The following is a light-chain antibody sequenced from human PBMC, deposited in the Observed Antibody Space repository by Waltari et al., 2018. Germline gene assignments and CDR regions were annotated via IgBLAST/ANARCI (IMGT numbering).Light chain of an antibody. Sequence: DIQLTQAPSFLFASVGDNVTLTCRASQGTNNYLAWYQQKPGKAPNILIYGTSTLQSGVPSRFSGSQSGTEFTLTISSLQPEDFATYYCQQFKSFLFTFGQGTRLDIK. V-gene: IGKV1-9*01. CDR2: GTS. J-gene: IGKJ5*01. CDR1: QGTNNY. CDR3: QQFKSFLFT.